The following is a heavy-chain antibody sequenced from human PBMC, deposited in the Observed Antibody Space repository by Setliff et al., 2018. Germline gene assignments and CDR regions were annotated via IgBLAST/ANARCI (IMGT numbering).Heavy chain of an antibody. D-gene: IGHD4-4*01. CDR2: IIPIFGTA. J-gene: IGHJ6*03. CDR3: ARADYIRYFYMDV. CDR1: GDTFSSYA. Sequence: SVQVSCKASGDTFSSYAINWVRQAPGQGLEWMGGIIPIFGTANYAQKSQGRLTITTVGSTSTASMELSSLRSEDTAVYYCARADYIRYFYMDVWGKGTTVTVSS. V-gene: IGHV1-69*05.